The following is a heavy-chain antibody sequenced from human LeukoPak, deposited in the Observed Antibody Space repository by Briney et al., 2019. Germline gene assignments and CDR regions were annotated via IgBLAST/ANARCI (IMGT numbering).Heavy chain of an antibody. CDR1: GYTFTSYG. Sequence: GASVKVSCKASGYTFTSYGISWVRQAPGQGLEWMGWISAYNGNTNYAQKLQGRVTMTTDTSTSTAYMELRSLRSDGTAVYYCARDRGLIVTFGVVTHHLDAFDIWGQGTMVTVSS. CDR3: ARDRGLIVTFGVVTHHLDAFDI. CDR2: ISAYNGNT. V-gene: IGHV1-18*01. D-gene: IGHD3-3*01. J-gene: IGHJ3*02.